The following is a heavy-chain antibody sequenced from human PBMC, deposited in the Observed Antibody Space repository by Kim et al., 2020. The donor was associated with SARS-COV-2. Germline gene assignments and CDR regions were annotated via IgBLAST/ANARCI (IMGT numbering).Heavy chain of an antibody. Sequence: SETLSLTCAVYGGSFSGYYWSWIRQPPGKGLEWIGEINHSGSTNYNPSLKSRVTISVDTSKNQFSLKLSSVTAADTAVYYCARDNSSGYYATGVDYWG. D-gene: IGHD3-22*01. CDR3: ARDNSSGYYATGVDY. J-gene: IGHJ4*01. CDR1: GGSFSGYY. V-gene: IGHV4-34*01. CDR2: INHSGST.